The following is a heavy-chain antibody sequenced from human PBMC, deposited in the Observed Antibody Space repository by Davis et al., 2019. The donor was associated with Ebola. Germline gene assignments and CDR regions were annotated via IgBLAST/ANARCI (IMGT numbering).Heavy chain of an antibody. CDR3: ARDRLGQYCSGGSCYYYYYGMDV. V-gene: IGHV3-48*02. CDR1: GFTFSSYS. D-gene: IGHD2-15*01. CDR2: ISSSSSTI. J-gene: IGHJ6*02. Sequence: GESLKISCAASGFTFSSYSMNWVRQAPGKGLEWVSYISSSSSTIYYADSVKGRFTISRDNAKNSLYLQMNSLRDEDTAVYYCARDRLGQYCSGGSCYYYYYGMDVWGQGTTVTVSS.